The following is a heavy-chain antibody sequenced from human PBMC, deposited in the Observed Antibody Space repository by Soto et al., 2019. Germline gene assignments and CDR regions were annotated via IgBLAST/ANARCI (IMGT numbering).Heavy chain of an antibody. CDR2: ISGSGGST. Sequence: EVQLLESGGGLVQPGGSLRLSCAASGFTFSSYAMSWVRQAPGKGLEWVSAISGSGGSTYYADSVKGRFTISRDNSKNPPYLQTNSLRAEDTDVYYCANDPLWFGEKSFDYWGQGPLVTVSS. V-gene: IGHV3-23*01. CDR3: ANDPLWFGEKSFDY. J-gene: IGHJ4*02. CDR1: GFTFSSYA. D-gene: IGHD3-10*01.